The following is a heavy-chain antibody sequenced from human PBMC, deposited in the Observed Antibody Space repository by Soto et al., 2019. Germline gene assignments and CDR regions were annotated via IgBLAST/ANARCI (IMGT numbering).Heavy chain of an antibody. CDR3: ASLNNWSSGDGRIDV. D-gene: IGHD1-26*01. V-gene: IGHV1-69*01. CDR2: IMPLYAKP. CDR1: GGTFNTYT. Sequence: QVQLVQSGAEVKKPGSSVKVSCKASGGTFNTYTISWVRQVPGQGLDWMGGIMPLYAKPTYAQHFLGRLTITADEHTSTVYMELSSLRSEDTAIYYCASLNNWSSGDGRIDVWGRVTAVSVSS. J-gene: IGHJ6*02.